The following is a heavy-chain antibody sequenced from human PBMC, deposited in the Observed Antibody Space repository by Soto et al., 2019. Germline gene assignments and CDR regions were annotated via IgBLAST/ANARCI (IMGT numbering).Heavy chain of an antibody. D-gene: IGHD3-10*01. CDR2: IKPNSGGT. J-gene: IGHJ5*02. V-gene: IGHV1-2*07. Sequence: QGQLVQSGAEVKKPGASVKGSCQAAGYTCTGYPMHWVRQAPGQGLEWMGWIKPNSGGTNNAHKFEGRVTMTRDTSVSTGDMELSRLGSDDMVVYYCSIDTAYGSGRRGFAPWGQGTLVTV. CDR3: SIDTAYGSGRRGFAP. CDR1: GYTCTGYP.